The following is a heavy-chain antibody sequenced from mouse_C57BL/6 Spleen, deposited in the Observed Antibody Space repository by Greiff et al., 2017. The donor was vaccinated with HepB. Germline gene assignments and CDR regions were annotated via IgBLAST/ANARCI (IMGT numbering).Heavy chain of an antibody. V-gene: IGHV5-17*01. J-gene: IGHJ2*01. CDR3: AKAAGTRYFDY. D-gene: IGHD4-1*01. CDR2: ISSGSSTI. CDR1: GFTFSDYG. Sequence: DVKLVESGGGLVKPGGSLKLSCAASGFTFSDYGMHWVRQAPEKGLEWVAYISSGSSTIYYADTVKGRFTISRDNAKNTLFLQMTSLRSEDTAMYYCAKAAGTRYFDYWGQGTTLTVSS.